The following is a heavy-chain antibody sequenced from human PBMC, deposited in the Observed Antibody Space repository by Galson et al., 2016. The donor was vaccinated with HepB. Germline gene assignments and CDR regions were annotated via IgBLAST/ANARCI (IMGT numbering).Heavy chain of an antibody. CDR3: ARSPRILWFEVDY. D-gene: IGHD3-10*01. CDR2: INTDGTDT. CDR1: GFTFSNYW. Sequence: SLRLSCAVSGFTFSNYWMHWVRQAPGQGLVWAARINTDGTDTHYADSVKGRFTISRDNAKSTVYLQMDSLRVDDTAVYYCARSPRILWFEVDYCGQGILVTVAS. V-gene: IGHV3-74*01. J-gene: IGHJ4*02.